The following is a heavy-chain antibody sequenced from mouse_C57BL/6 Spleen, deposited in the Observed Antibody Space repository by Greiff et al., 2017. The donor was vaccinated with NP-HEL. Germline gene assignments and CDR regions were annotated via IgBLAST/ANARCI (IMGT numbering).Heavy chain of an antibody. CDR2: IHPTSGST. CDR3: ARGLSHVDD. CDR1: GYTFTSYW. V-gene: IGHV1-64*01. Sequence: QVQLQQPGAELVKPGASVKLSCKASGYTFTSYWMHWVKQRPGQGLEWIGMIHPTSGSTNYNEKFKSKATLTVDTSSSTAYMQLTGLTSEDSAVYYCARGLSHVDDWGKGTTLTVSS. D-gene: IGHD2-2*01. J-gene: IGHJ2*01.